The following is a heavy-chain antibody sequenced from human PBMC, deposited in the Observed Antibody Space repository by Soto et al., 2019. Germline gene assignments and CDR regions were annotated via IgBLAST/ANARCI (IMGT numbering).Heavy chain of an antibody. CDR2: IYWDDDK. CDR3: AHSLHDYVWGSYRPQFDY. Sequence: QITLKESGPTLVKPTQTLTLTCTFSGFSLSTRGVGVVWIRQPPGKALEWLALIYWDDDKRYSPSLKSSLTITKDTAKNQGVLTMTNMDPVDTATYYCAHSLHDYVWGSYRPQFDYWGQGTLVTVSS. D-gene: IGHD3-16*02. J-gene: IGHJ4*02. V-gene: IGHV2-5*02. CDR1: GFSLSTRGVG.